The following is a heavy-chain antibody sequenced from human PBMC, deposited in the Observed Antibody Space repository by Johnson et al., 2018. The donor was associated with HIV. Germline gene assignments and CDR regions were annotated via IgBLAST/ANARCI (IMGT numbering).Heavy chain of an antibody. CDR3: ARVGDRAMIVGGTDAFDI. CDR2: ISWNGGST. J-gene: IGHJ3*02. D-gene: IGHD3-22*01. CDR1: GFTFDDYA. V-gene: IGHV3-20*04. Sequence: VQLVESGGGVVRPGGSLRLSCAASGFTFDDYAMHWVRQAPGKGLEWVSGISWNGGSTGYADSVKGRFTISRDNAQNSLYLQMNSLRAEDTALYYCARVGDRAMIVGGTDAFDIWGQGTMVTVSS.